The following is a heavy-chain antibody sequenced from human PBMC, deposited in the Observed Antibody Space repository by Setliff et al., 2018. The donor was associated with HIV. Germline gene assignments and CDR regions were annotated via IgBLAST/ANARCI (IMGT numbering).Heavy chain of an antibody. CDR1: GGSISSYY. J-gene: IGHJ6*03. CDR3: ARGFVAVGHYYYYYMDV. CDR2: IYYSGST. V-gene: IGHV4-59*01. Sequence: ETLSLTCTVSGGSISSYYWSWIRQPPGKGLEWIGYIYYSGSTNYNPSLKSRVTISVDTSKNQFSLKLSSVTAADTAVYYCARGFVAVGHYYYYYMDVWGKGTTVTVSS. D-gene: IGHD6-19*01.